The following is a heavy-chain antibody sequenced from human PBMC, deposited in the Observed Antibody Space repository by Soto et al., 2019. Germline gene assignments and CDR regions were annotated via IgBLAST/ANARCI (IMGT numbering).Heavy chain of an antibody. CDR3: AHANRDIVVVVAATPKLNWFDP. Sequence: VSGPTLVNPTQTLTLTCTFSGFSLSTSGVGVGWIRQPPGKALEWLALIYWDDDKRYSPSLKSRLTITKDTSKNQVVLTMTNMDPVDTATYYCAHANRDIVVVVAATPKLNWFDPWGQGTLVTVSS. D-gene: IGHD2-15*01. CDR2: IYWDDDK. J-gene: IGHJ5*02. V-gene: IGHV2-5*02. CDR1: GFSLSTSGVG.